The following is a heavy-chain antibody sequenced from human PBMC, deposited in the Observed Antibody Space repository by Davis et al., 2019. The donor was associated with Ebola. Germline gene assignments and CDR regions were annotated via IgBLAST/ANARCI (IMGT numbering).Heavy chain of an antibody. J-gene: IGHJ6*02. CDR1: GGSFSGYY. V-gene: IGHV4-34*01. CDR2: INYSGST. CDR3: ARGGGFGGYGMDV. D-gene: IGHD3-10*01. Sequence: MPSETLSLTCAVYGGSFSGYYWTWIRQPPGKGLEWIGEINYSGSTNYNPSLKSRVTISVDTSKNQFSLKRSSVTAADTAVYYCARGGGFGGYGMDVWGQGTTVTVSS.